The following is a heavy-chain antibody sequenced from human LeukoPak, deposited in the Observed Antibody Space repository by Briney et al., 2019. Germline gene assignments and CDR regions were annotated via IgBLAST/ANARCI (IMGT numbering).Heavy chain of an antibody. Sequence: ASVKVSCKASGGTFSSYAISWVRQAPGQGLEWMGGIIPIFGTANYAQKFKGRVTITTDESTSTAYMELSSLRSEDTAVYYCARDRLVVVPAAIRPHYYMDVWGKGTTVTVSS. CDR3: ARDRLVVVPAAIRPHYYMDV. CDR1: GGTFSSYA. D-gene: IGHD2-2*02. V-gene: IGHV1-69*05. CDR2: IIPIFGTA. J-gene: IGHJ6*03.